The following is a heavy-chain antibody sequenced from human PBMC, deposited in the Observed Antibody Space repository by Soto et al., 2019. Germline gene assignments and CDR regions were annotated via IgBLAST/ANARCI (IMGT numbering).Heavy chain of an antibody. J-gene: IGHJ6*03. Sequence: EVQLLESGGGLVQPGGSLRLSCVVSGFTFGSYAMSWVRQAPEKGPEWVAILGGNGFTTYYAGSVKGRFTISGDKSKSTLFLQMNSLRADDTGVDYCAKALRPSLNFFYYMDVWGRGTSVTVSS. V-gene: IGHV3-23*01. CDR3: AKALRPSLNFFYYMDV. D-gene: IGHD2-2*01. CDR2: LGGNGFTT. CDR1: GFTFGSYA.